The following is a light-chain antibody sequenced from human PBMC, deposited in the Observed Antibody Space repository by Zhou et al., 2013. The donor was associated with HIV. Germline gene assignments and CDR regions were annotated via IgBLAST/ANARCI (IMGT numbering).Light chain of an antibody. CDR3: QQSYSTLLT. CDR2: AAS. Sequence: DIQVTQSPSSVSASVGDRVTVTCRTTLGISNSLAWYRQKPGKAPQLLIFAASRLHSGVPSRFSGSGSGTDFTLTISSLQPEDFATYYCQQSYSTLLTFGGGTKVEIK. J-gene: IGKJ4*01. CDR1: LGISNS. V-gene: IGKV1-12*01.